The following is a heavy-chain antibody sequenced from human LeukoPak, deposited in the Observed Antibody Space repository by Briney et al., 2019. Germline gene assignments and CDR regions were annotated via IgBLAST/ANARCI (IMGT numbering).Heavy chain of an antibody. CDR3: ARDRGGYGGNSDYYFDY. J-gene: IGHJ4*02. CDR2: INPSGGST. D-gene: IGHD4-23*01. V-gene: IGHV1-46*01. Sequence: ASVKVSCKASGYTFTSYYMHWVRQAPGQGLEWMGIINPSGGSTSYAQKFQGRVTMTRDTSTSTVYMELSSLRSEDTAVYYCARDRGGYGGNSDYYFDYWGQGTLVTVSS. CDR1: GYTFTSYY.